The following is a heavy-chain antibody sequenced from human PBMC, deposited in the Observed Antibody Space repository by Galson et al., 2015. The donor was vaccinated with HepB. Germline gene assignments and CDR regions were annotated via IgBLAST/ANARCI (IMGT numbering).Heavy chain of an antibody. V-gene: IGHV1-3*01. CDR3: ARDQIVVVPAAMGWFDP. J-gene: IGHJ5*02. CDR1: GYTFTSYA. CDR2: INAGNGNT. Sequence: SVKVSCKASGYTFTSYAMHWVRQAPGQRLEWMGWINAGNGNTKYSQKFQGRVTITRDTSASTAYMELSSLRSEDTAVYYCARDQIVVVPAAMGWFDPWGQGTLVTVSS. D-gene: IGHD2-2*01.